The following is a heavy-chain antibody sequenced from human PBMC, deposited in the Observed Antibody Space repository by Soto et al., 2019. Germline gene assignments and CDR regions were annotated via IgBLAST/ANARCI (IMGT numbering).Heavy chain of an antibody. V-gene: IGHV4-34*01. CDR2: INHSGST. CDR1: GGSFSGYY. J-gene: IGHJ4*02. CDR3: ARGVCSSTSCYGGPFDY. Sequence: QVQQQQWGAGLLKPSETLSLTCAVYGGSFSGYYWSWIRQPPGKGLEWIGEINHSGSTNYNPSLKSRVTISVDTSKNQFSLKLSSVTAADTAVYYCARGVCSSTSCYGGPFDYWGQGTLVTVSS. D-gene: IGHD2-2*01.